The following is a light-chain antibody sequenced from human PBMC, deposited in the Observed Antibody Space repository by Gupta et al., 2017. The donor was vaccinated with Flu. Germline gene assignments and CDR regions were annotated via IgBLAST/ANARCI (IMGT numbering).Light chain of an antibody. CDR1: QRVIST. V-gene: IGKV3-15*01. Sequence: SVSPVGRAAISCWATQRVISTLVWYHQKSRQAARLLIYGASTRAGSIPSRFSSSRACTEYSLTISSRQSEDVFVNHCQQYNDCHFSFGGGTKVEIK. J-gene: IGKJ4*01. CDR3: QQYNDCHFS. CDR2: GAS.